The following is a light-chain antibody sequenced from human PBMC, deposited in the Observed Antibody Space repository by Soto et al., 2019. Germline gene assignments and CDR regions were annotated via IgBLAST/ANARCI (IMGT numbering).Light chain of an antibody. V-gene: IGKV3-20*01. CDR3: QQYGSSPQT. CDR2: GTS. CDR1: QSVDRRF. Sequence: EILLTQSPGTLSLSPGERATLSCRASQSVDRRFFGWYQQKPGQAPRLRIYGTSSRATGIAYRFSGSGSVTDFTLTIGSLEPEEFVLYYCQQYGSSPQTFGQGTKL. J-gene: IGKJ2*01.